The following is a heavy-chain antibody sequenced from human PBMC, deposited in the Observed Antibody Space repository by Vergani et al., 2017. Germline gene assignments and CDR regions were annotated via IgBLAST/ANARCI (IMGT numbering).Heavy chain of an antibody. D-gene: IGHD2-21*01. CDR3: ARDGGEYDKDALDV. J-gene: IGHJ3*01. V-gene: IGHV4-61*02. CDR1: GGSFSTGGQS. Sequence: QVQLQESGPGLVKPSQTLSLTCTVSGGSFSTGGQSWTWLRQSAGKELAWIGRIYTSGATNYNPSLRSRAIMSVTASEKQFSLKLTSVTAADTAGYYCARDGGEYDKDALDVWGQGTKVTVTS. CDR2: IYTSGAT.